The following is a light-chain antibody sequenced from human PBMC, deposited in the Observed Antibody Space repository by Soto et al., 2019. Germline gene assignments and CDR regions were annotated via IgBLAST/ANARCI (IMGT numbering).Light chain of an antibody. CDR3: QQYNSYSP. J-gene: IGKJ1*01. Sequence: DIQMTQSPTTLSASVGDRVTITCRASQTISSWLAWYQQKPGKAPKLLICDASRLESGVPSRFSGSGSGTEFTLTISSLQPDDFATYYCQQYNSYSPFGQGTKVDIK. CDR1: QTISSW. CDR2: DAS. V-gene: IGKV1-5*01.